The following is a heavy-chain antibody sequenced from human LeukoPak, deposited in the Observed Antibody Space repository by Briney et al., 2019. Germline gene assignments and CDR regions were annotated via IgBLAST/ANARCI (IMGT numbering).Heavy chain of an antibody. V-gene: IGHV3-48*01. Sequence: PGGSLRLSCAASGFTFSGYSMNWVRQAPGKGLEWVSYISTGSSATYYADSVKGRFTISRDNSKNTLYLQMNSLRAEDTAVYYCAKAARLLWFGEFTSPYWGQGTLVTVSS. J-gene: IGHJ4*02. CDR3: AKAARLLWFGEFTSPY. D-gene: IGHD3-10*01. CDR1: GFTFSGYS. CDR2: ISTGSSAT.